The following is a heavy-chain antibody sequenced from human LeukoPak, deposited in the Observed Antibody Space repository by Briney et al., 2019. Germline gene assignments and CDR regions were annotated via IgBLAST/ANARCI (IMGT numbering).Heavy chain of an antibody. CDR2: IIPILGIA. Sequence: SVKVSCKASGGTFSSYAISWVRQAPGQGLEWMGRIIPILGIANYAQKFQGRVTITADKSTSTAYMELSSLRSEDTAVYYCARAPTYYYDSSGYYQGYWGQGTLVTVSS. CDR1: GGTFSSYA. J-gene: IGHJ4*02. CDR3: ARAPTYYYDSSGYYQGY. V-gene: IGHV1-69*04. D-gene: IGHD3-22*01.